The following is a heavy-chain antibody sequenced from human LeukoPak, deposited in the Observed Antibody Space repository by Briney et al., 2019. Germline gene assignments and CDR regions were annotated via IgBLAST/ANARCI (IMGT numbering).Heavy chain of an antibody. V-gene: IGHV3-23*01. Sequence: GGSLRLSCAASGFTFSSYAMSWVRQAPGKGLEWVSAISGSGGSTYYADSVKGRFTISRDNSKNTLYLQMNSLRAEDTPVYYCAKDTLYLLYSGSYWWDWGQGTLVTVSS. J-gene: IGHJ4*02. CDR3: AKDTLYLLYSGSYWWD. D-gene: IGHD1-26*01. CDR2: ISGSGGST. CDR1: GFTFSSYA.